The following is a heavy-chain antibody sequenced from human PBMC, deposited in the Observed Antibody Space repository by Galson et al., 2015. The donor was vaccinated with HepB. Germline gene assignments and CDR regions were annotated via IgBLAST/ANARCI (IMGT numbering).Heavy chain of an antibody. V-gene: IGHV6-1*01. CDR3: ARKKFQEQYTWFDP. CDR1: GDSVSSKTVA. Sequence: CAISGDSVSSKTVAWNWIRQSPSRGLEWLGRTYYRSKWYNDYAESVKSRITINPDTSKNQFSLQLNSVTPEDTAVYYCARKKFQEQYTWFDPWGQGTLVTVSS. CDR2: TYYRSKWYN. D-gene: IGHD1/OR15-1a*01. J-gene: IGHJ5*02.